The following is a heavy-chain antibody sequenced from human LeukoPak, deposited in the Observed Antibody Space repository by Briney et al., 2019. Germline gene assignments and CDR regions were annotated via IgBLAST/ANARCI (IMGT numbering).Heavy chain of an antibody. CDR3: AKEGTAQISTWYDY. J-gene: IGHJ4*02. CDR1: GFTFSNFC. D-gene: IGHD6-13*01. Sequence: PGRSLRLSCAISGFTFSNFCMDWVRHAPGRGLEWVAVVSYEGKSQYYADSVRGRFTISRDNSKNTLYLQMNSLRGEDAAVYYCAKEGTAQISTWYDYWGQGTLVTVSS. V-gene: IGHV3-30*18. CDR2: VSYEGKSQ.